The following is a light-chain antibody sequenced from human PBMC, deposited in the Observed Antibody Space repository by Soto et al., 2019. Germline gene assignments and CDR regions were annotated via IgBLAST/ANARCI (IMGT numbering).Light chain of an antibody. CDR2: GAS. J-gene: IGKJ1*01. CDR3: QQYNNWRT. CDR1: QSVSSN. Sequence: EILMTQYPATLSVSPGERATLSCRASQSVSSNLAWYQQKPGQAPRLLIYGASTRATGIPARFSGSGSGTEFTLTISSLQSEDFAVYYCQQYNNWRTFGQGTKV. V-gene: IGKV3-15*01.